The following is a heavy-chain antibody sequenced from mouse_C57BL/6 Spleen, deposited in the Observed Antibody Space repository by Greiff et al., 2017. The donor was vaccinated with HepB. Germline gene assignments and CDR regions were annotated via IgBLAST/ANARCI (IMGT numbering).Heavy chain of an antibody. CDR3: ARNDYYGSSIDY. J-gene: IGHJ2*01. D-gene: IGHD1-1*01. CDR2: IYPGDGDT. V-gene: IGHV1-80*01. CDR1: GYAFSSYW. Sequence: QVQLQQSGAELVKPGASVKISCKASGYAFSSYWMNWVKQRPGKGLEWIGQIYPGDGDTNYNGKFKGKATLTADKSSSTAYMQLSSLTSEDSAVYFCARNDYYGSSIDYWGQGTTLTVSS.